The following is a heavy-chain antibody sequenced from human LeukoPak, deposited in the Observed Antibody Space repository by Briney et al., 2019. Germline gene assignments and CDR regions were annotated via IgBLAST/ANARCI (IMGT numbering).Heavy chain of an antibody. Sequence: GGSLRLSCTASGFTFGEYAMSWFRQAPGKGLEWIGFIRSKAYGETTEHAASVKGRFTVSRDDSKSIAYLQMNSLKTEDTAMYYCTRDRDNSGWFRGAGDCWGQGTLVTVSS. V-gene: IGHV3-49*03. CDR2: IRSKAYGETT. D-gene: IGHD6-19*01. CDR1: GFTFGEYA. J-gene: IGHJ4*02. CDR3: TRDRDNSGWFRGAGDC.